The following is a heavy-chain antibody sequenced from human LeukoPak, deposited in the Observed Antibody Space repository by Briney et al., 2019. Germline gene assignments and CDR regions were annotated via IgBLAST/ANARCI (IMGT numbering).Heavy chain of an antibody. D-gene: IGHD3-10*01. V-gene: IGHV3-13*01. J-gene: IGHJ4*02. Sequence: GGSLRLSCAASGFTFSRYDMHWVRHATGKGLEWVSAIVTAGDAYYPGSVKGRFTISRENAKNSLYLQMNNLRAGDTAVYYCARARFGELEPYYFDYWGQGTLVTVSS. CDR1: GFTFSRYD. CDR3: ARARFGELEPYYFDY. CDR2: IVTAGDA.